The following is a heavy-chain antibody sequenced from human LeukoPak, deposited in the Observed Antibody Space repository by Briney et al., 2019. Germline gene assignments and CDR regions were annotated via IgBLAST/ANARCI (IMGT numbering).Heavy chain of an antibody. CDR3: AKDLWFGELVYAFDI. CDR2: IKEDGSEK. J-gene: IGHJ3*02. Sequence: GGSLRLSCAASGFTFSSYWMSWVRQAPGKGLEWVANIKEDGSEKYYVDPVKGRFTISRDNSKNTLYLQMNSLRAEDTAVYYCAKDLWFGELVYAFDIWGQGTMVTVSS. V-gene: IGHV3-7*01. D-gene: IGHD3-10*01. CDR1: GFTFSSYW.